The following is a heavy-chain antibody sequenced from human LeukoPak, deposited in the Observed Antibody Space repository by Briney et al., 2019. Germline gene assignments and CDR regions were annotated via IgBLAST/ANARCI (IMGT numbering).Heavy chain of an antibody. Sequence: NLGESLKISCKGSGYSFTSYWISWVRQMPGKGLVWMGRIDPSDSYTNYSPSFQGHVTISADKSISTAYLQWSSLKASDTAMYYCAILHHSGYLDYFDYWGQGTLVTVSS. D-gene: IGHD5-12*01. CDR3: AILHHSGYLDYFDY. CDR1: GYSFTSYW. J-gene: IGHJ4*02. V-gene: IGHV5-10-1*01. CDR2: IDPSDSYT.